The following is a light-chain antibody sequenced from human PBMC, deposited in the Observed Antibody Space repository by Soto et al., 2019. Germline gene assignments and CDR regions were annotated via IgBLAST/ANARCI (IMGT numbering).Light chain of an antibody. CDR2: EGS. J-gene: IGLJ2*01. V-gene: IGLV2-23*01. CDR3: SSYAGTTTFVV. CDR1: SSDVGRYNL. Sequence: QSALTQPASVSGSPGQSITISCTGSSSDVGRYNLVSWYQHHPGKAPKLMIYEGSKRPSGVSNRFSGSKSGSTASLTISGLQAEDEADYYCSSYAGTTTFVVFGAGTKLTVL.